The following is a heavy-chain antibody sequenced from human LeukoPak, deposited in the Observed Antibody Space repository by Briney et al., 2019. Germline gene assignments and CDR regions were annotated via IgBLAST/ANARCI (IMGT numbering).Heavy chain of an antibody. V-gene: IGHV3-48*01. CDR2: ISSSSSTI. J-gene: IGHJ4*02. Sequence: GGSLRLSCAASGFTFSSYSMNWVRQAPGKGLEWVSYISSSSSTIYYADSVKGRFTISRDNAKNSLYLQMNSLRAEDTAVYYCARSDYVWGSYRYMGVDYWSQGTLVTVSS. CDR3: ARSDYVWGSYRYMGVDY. CDR1: GFTFSSYS. D-gene: IGHD3-16*02.